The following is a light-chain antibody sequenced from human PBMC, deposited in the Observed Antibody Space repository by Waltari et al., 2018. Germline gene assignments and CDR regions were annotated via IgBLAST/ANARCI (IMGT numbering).Light chain of an antibody. V-gene: IGKV3-15*01. CDR2: SAS. J-gene: IGKJ1*01. CDR1: QSVNSN. Sequence: EMVMTQSPATLSVSPGERATLSCRASQSVNSNLAWYQQKPGQAPRLLIYSASTRATGVPARFSGSGSGTEFTLTISSLQSEDVAVYYCQQYKNWPQWTFGQGTKVDSK. CDR3: QQYKNWPQWT.